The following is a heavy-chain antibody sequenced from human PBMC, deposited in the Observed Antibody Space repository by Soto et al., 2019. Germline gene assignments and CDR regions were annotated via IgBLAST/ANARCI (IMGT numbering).Heavy chain of an antibody. V-gene: IGHV3-23*01. Sequence: EVQLLESGGDLVQPGGSLRLSCAASGFTFSSVAMSWVRQAPGKGLEWVSRVFGDGGGPDYADSVKGRFTISRDNSKNTLYLQMSSLRVEDSAVYYCAKMRGMQVWDYSLDYWGQGTLVTVSS. J-gene: IGHJ4*02. CDR3: AKMRGMQVWDYSLDY. D-gene: IGHD2-21*01. CDR2: VFGDGGGP. CDR1: GFTFSSVA.